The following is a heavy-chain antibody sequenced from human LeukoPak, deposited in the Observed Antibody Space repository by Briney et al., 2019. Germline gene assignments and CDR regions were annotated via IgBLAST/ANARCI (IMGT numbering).Heavy chain of an antibody. CDR1: GFTFSTYG. CDR2: IWFDGSNK. D-gene: IGHD3-16*01. Sequence: GGSLRLSCAASGFTFSTYGMHWVHQAPGKGLEWVAVIWFDGSNKYYSDSVRGRFTISRDNSKNTLYLQMSSLRADDTAVYYCARAVGPFDYWGQGTLVTVSS. J-gene: IGHJ4*02. V-gene: IGHV3-33*01. CDR3: ARAVGPFDY.